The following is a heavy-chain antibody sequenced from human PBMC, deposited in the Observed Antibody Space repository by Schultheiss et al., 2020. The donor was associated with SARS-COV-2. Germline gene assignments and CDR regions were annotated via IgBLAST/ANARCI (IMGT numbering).Heavy chain of an antibody. CDR1: GGSISSGGYY. J-gene: IGHJ6*02. CDR3: ARGTRGDGYHLNYYYYGMDV. Sequence: SQTLSLTCTVSGGSISSGGYYWSWIRQHPGKGLEWIGYIYYSGSTYYNPSLKSRVTISVDTSKNQFSLKLSSVTAADTAVYYCARGTRGDGYHLNYYYYGMDVWGQGTTVTVSS. CDR2: IYYSGST. D-gene: IGHD5-24*01. V-gene: IGHV4-31*03.